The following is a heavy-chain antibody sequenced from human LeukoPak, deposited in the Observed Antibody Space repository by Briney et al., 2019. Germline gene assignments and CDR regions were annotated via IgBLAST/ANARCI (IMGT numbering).Heavy chain of an antibody. V-gene: IGHV4-4*02. CDR2: VSLSGLT. J-gene: IGHJ4*02. CDR1: GGSLTSTNW. Sequence: SGTLSLTCGVSGGSLTSTNWWSWVRQPPGQGLEWIGEVSLSGLTNYNPSLSSRVIMALDTSKNHLSLHLTSVTAADTAVYYCSRENGAFSPFGYWGQGYLVTVLS. CDR3: SRENGAFSPFGY. D-gene: IGHD2-8*01.